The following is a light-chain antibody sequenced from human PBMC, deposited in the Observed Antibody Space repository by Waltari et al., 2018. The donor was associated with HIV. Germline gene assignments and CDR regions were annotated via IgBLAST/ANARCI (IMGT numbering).Light chain of an antibody. CDR2: DAS. J-gene: IGKJ2*01. Sequence: EIVLTQSPGTLSLSPGERATLSCRASQSVSSSYLAWYQQKPGQAPMRLIYDASISATGIPDRFSGSGSGTDFILTISRLEPEDFAVYYCQQSGTSPYTFGQGTKLEIK. CDR3: QQSGTSPYT. CDR1: QSVSSSY. V-gene: IGKV3-20*01.